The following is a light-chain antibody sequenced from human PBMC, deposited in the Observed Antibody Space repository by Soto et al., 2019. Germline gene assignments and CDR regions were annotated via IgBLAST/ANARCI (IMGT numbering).Light chain of an antibody. J-gene: IGKJ1*01. V-gene: IGKV3-20*01. CDR2: GAS. CDR1: QYVTVRS. CDR3: QQYGSSPQT. Sequence: IVLTQSPGTLSLSPGESATLSCTVSQYVTVRSLAWYQQKPGQAPRLLIYGASERAPGISDRFTGSGSGTDFPLTINSLEPEDFAVYFCQQYGSSPQTFGQGTKVDI.